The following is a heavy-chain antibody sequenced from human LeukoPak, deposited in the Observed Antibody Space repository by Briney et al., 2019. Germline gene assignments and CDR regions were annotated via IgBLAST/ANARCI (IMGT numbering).Heavy chain of an antibody. CDR1: GGSISSYY. CDR2: IYTSGST. D-gene: IGHD3-10*01. V-gene: IGHV4-4*07. Sequence: TETLSLTCTVSGGSISSYYWSWLRQPAGKGLEWIGRIYTSGSTNYNPSLKSRVTMSVDTSKNQFSLKLSSVTAADTAVYYCARDASGTRGALNAFDIWGQGTMVTVSS. J-gene: IGHJ3*02. CDR3: ARDASGTRGALNAFDI.